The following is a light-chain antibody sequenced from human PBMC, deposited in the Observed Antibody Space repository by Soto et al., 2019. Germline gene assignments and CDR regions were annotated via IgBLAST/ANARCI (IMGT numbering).Light chain of an antibody. J-gene: IGLJ2*01. Sequence: QSVLTQPASVSGSPGQSITISCTGTNSDVAGYNYVSWYQQHPGKAPKLMIYDVSNRPSGVSNRFSGSKSGNTASLTISGLQAEDEADYYCSSYTSSSAHVVFGGGTKLTVL. CDR3: SSYTSSSAHVV. V-gene: IGLV2-14*01. CDR1: NSDVAGYNY. CDR2: DVS.